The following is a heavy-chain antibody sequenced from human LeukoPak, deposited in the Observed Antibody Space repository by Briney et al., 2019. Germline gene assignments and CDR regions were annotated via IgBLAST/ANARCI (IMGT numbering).Heavy chain of an antibody. CDR3: AVTRRGYYDSSGFYRFDY. D-gene: IGHD3-22*01. V-gene: IGHV3-9*01. CDR2: ISWNSNI. Sequence: GRSLRLSCSASGFTFDDYALHWVRQAPGKGLEWVSGISWNSNIGYADSVKGRFTISRDNSKNSLYLQMNSLRAEDTALYYCAVTRRGYYDSSGFYRFDYWGQGTLVTVSS. J-gene: IGHJ4*02. CDR1: GFTFDDYA.